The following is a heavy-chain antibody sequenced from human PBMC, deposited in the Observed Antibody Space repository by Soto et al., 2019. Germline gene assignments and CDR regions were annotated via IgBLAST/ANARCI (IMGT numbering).Heavy chain of an antibody. CDR3: ARCSGWYGQCYFDC. CDR2: IKQDGSEK. V-gene: IGHV3-7*05. Sequence: GGSTKLSCAASGLTVSSSGMSGARKAPGKGLEWVANIKQDGSEKYYADSVKGRFTISRDNSKNTLYLQMNSLSAEDTAVYYCARCSGWYGQCYFDCWGQGTLVTVSS. D-gene: IGHD6-13*01. CDR1: GLTVSSSG. J-gene: IGHJ4*02.